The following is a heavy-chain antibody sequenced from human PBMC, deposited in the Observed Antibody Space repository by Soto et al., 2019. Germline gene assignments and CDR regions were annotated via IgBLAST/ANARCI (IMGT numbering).Heavy chain of an antibody. CDR3: ARSHSFDGSIYHYYFDF. Sequence: SETLSLTCTVSGGSISTYYWSWIRQPPGGTLEWIGYIYASGATTYNPSLESRVTMSVDMPNNEFSLELTSLTAADTAVYYCARSHSFDGSIYHYYFDFWGQGTLVTVSS. J-gene: IGHJ4*02. V-gene: IGHV4-59*01. CDR1: GGSISTYY. CDR2: IYASGAT. D-gene: IGHD3-10*01.